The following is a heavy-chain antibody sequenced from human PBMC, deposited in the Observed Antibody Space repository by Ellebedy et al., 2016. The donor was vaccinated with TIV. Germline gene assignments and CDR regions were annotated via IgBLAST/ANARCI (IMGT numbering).Heavy chain of an antibody. V-gene: IGHV1-2*02. CDR3: ARDLGVTARGIDY. J-gene: IGHJ4*02. CDR1: GYTFTDFY. Sequence: ASVKVSCXASGYTFTDFYIHWVRQAPGQGLEWMGWINPKTGGTNYAQKLQGRVTMTTDTSTSTAYMEVRSLRSDDTAVYYCARDLGVTARGIDYWGQGTLVTVSS. D-gene: IGHD1-26*01. CDR2: INPKTGGT.